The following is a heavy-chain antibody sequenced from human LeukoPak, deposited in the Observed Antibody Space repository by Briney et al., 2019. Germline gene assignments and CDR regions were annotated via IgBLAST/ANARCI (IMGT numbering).Heavy chain of an antibody. V-gene: IGHV3-66*01. Sequence: GGSLILSCAASGFTVSSNYMSWVRQAPGKGLEWVSVIYSGGSTYYADSVKGRFTISRDNSKNTLYLQMNSLRAEDTAVYYCASDGQRGFDYWGQGTLVTVSS. CDR1: GFTVSSNY. CDR3: ASDGQRGFDY. CDR2: IYSGGST. J-gene: IGHJ4*02.